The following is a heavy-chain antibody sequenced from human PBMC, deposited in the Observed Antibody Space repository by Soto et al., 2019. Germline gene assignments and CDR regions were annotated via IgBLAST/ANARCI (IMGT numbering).Heavy chain of an antibody. Sequence: PSETLSLTCTVSGGSVSSGDYYWSWIRQPPGKGLEWIGHIYYTGSTYYNPSLKSRLTISVDTSKNQFSLKVSSVTAADTAVYYCARSYDFWSGSPDLVGMDVWGQGTTVTV. D-gene: IGHD3-3*01. CDR2: IYYTGST. CDR1: GGSVSSGDYY. CDR3: ARSYDFWSGSPDLVGMDV. V-gene: IGHV4-30-4*01. J-gene: IGHJ6*02.